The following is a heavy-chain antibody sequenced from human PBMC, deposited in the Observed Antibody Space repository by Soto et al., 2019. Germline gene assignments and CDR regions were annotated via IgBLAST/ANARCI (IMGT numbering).Heavy chain of an antibody. CDR1: GGSMTTGSYF. Sequence: XVTLSLTGNVSGGSMTTGSYFWSWIRQPPGKGLEWIGYVFRSGSVNYSPSFKSRVTISIDTSKNQFSLMLKSVTAADTAVYFCARARNSYFDYWGQGALVTVSS. CDR2: VFRSGSV. CDR3: ARARNSYFDY. D-gene: IGHD1-1*01. V-gene: IGHV4-61*01. J-gene: IGHJ4*02.